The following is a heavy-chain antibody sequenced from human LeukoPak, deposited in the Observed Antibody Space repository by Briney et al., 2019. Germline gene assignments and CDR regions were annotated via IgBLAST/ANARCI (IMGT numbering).Heavy chain of an antibody. CDR2: INWNGGST. V-gene: IGHV3-20*04. D-gene: IGHD3-10*01. CDR3: ARDKGGSGSYYYGMDV. CDR1: GLTFSSYW. J-gene: IGHJ6*02. Sequence: GGSLRLSCAASGLTFSSYWMSWVRQAPGKGLEWVSGINWNGGSTGYADSVKGRFTISRDNAKNSLYLQINSLRAEDTALYYCARDKGGSGSYYYGMDVWGQGTTVTVSS.